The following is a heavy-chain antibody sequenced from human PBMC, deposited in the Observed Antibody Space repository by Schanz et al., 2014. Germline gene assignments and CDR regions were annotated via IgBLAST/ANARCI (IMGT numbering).Heavy chain of an antibody. J-gene: IGHJ4*02. V-gene: IGHV3-23*04. Sequence: EVQLVESGGGLVQPGGSLRLSCAASGFTFSRNAMSWVRQAPGKGLEWVSAMSGRGGRTYYADSVKGRFTISRDNSKNTLYLQMNSLRAEDTAVYYCAKDCPSDYGDRCFDFWGQGTLVTVSS. CDR3: AKDCPSDYGDRCFDF. D-gene: IGHD4-17*01. CDR1: GFTFSRNA. CDR2: MSGRGGRT.